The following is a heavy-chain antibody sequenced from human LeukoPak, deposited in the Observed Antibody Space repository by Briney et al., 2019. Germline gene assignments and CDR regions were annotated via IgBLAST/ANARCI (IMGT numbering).Heavy chain of an antibody. Sequence: ASVKVSCKASGYPFTGYYVHWVRQAPGHGLEWIGWVNPRNGGTHSAQKFQGRVSVTGDTSITTAYMELSRLTSDDTAVYYCARGGDGYKNFDYWGQGTLVTVSS. CDR3: ARGGDGYKNFDY. V-gene: IGHV1-2*02. J-gene: IGHJ4*02. CDR2: VNPRNGGT. D-gene: IGHD5-24*01. CDR1: GYPFTGYY.